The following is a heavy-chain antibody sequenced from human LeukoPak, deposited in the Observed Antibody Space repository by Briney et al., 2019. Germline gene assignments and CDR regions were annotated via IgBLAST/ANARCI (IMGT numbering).Heavy chain of an antibody. Sequence: SETLSLTCTVSGGSISSSSYYWGWIRQPPGKGLEWIGSIYYSGSTYYNPSLKSRVTISVDTPKTQFSLKLSSVTAADTAVYYCARDYEYDSSGYAFDIWGQGTMVTVSS. J-gene: IGHJ3*02. V-gene: IGHV4-39*07. D-gene: IGHD3-22*01. CDR1: GGSISSSSYY. CDR2: IYYSGST. CDR3: ARDYEYDSSGYAFDI.